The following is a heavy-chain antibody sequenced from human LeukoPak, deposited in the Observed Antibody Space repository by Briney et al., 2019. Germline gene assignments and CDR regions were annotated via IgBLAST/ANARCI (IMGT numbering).Heavy chain of an antibody. J-gene: IGHJ5*02. CDR1: GGSISSYY. CDR3: ARDSYYDSST. V-gene: IGHV4-59*12. Sequence: SETLSLTCTVSGGSISSYYWSWIRQPPGKGLEWTGYIYYSGSTNYNPSLKSRVTISVDTSKNQFSLKLSSVTAADTAVYYCARDSYYDSSTWGQGTLVTVSS. D-gene: IGHD3-22*01. CDR2: IYYSGST.